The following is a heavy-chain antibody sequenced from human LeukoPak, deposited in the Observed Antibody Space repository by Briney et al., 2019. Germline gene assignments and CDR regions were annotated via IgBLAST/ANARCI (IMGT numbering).Heavy chain of an antibody. J-gene: IGHJ4*02. CDR3: ARGHGQNY. V-gene: IGHV4-34*01. Sequence: SETLSLTCAVYGGSFSGFYWSWIRQPPGKGLEWIGEINHSGSTNYNPSLKSRVTISVDTSKNQFSLKLSSVTAADTAVYYCARGHGQNYWGQGTLVTVSS. CDR1: GGSFSGFY. CDR2: INHSGST.